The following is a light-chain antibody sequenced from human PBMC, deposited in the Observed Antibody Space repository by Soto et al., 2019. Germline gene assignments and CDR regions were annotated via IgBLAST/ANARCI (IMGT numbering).Light chain of an antibody. J-gene: IGLJ2*01. V-gene: IGLV7-46*01. Sequence: QTVVTQEPSLTVSPGGTVTLTCGSNTGAVTSGHYPYWFQQKPGQAPRTLIYDTSNKHSWTPARFSGSLLGGKAALTLSGAQPEDEADYYCLLSYRGVGVFGGGTKDRP. CDR1: TGAVTSGHY. CDR2: DTS. CDR3: LLSYRGVGV.